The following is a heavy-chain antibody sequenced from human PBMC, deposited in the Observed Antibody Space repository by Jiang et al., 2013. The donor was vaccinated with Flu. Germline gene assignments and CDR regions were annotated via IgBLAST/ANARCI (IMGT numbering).Heavy chain of an antibody. CDR2: FDPEDGET. CDR1: GYTLTELS. J-gene: IGHJ4*02. V-gene: IGHV1-24*01. D-gene: IGHD1-26*01. Sequence: GAEVKKPGASVKVSCKVSGYTLTELSMHWVRQAPGKGLEWMGGFDPEDGETIYAQKFQGRVTMTEDTSTDTAYMELSSLRSEDTAVYYCATDVRGGISGSSSFDYWGQGTLVTVSS. CDR3: ATDVRGGISGSSSFDY.